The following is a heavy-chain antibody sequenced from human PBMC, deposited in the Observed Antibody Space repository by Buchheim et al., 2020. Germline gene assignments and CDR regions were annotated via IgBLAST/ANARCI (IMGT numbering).Heavy chain of an antibody. CDR3: AREIQGFDY. CDR1: GFTFSTYD. CDR2: ISSGTSDT. J-gene: IGHJ4*02. Sequence: EVQLVDSGGGLVKPGGSLRLSCAASGFTFSTYDMNWVRQAPGKGLEWVSSISSGTSDTYYADSVKGRFTISSDNAKNSLYLQMNSLRAEDTAVYYCAREIQGFDYWGQGTL. V-gene: IGHV3-21*01. D-gene: IGHD5-18*01.